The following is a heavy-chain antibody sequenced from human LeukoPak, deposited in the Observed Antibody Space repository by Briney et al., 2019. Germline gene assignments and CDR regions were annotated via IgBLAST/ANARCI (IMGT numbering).Heavy chain of an antibody. J-gene: IGHJ6*02. CDR1: GFTFNIYT. Sequence: GGSLRLSCAASGFTFNIYTMSWVRQAPGKGLEWVAVIWYDGSNKYYADSVKGRFTISRDNSKNTLYLQMNSLRAEDTAVYYCARGRFGAYYYGMDVWGQGTTVTVSS. D-gene: IGHD3-10*01. V-gene: IGHV3-33*08. CDR2: IWYDGSNK. CDR3: ARGRFGAYYYGMDV.